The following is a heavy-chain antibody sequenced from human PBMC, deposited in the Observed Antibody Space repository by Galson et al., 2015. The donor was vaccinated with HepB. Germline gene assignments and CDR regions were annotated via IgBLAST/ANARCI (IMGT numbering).Heavy chain of an antibody. CDR1: GFTFSSYS. D-gene: IGHD3-9*01. CDR3: ARDGVYYDILTGYSGGMDV. Sequence: SLRLSCAASGFTFSSYSMNWVRQAPGKGLEWVSSISSSSSYIYYADSVKGRFTISRDNAKNSLYLQMNSLRAEDTAVYYCARDGVYYDILTGYSGGMDVWGQGTTVTVSS. CDR2: ISSSSSYI. V-gene: IGHV3-21*01. J-gene: IGHJ6*02.